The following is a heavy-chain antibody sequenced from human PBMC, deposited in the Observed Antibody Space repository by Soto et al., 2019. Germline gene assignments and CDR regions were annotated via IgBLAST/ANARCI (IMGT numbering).Heavy chain of an antibody. CDR3: ARIGSGSYRLDY. CDR1: GFTFDDYG. V-gene: IGHV3-20*04. CDR2: INWNGDSI. D-gene: IGHD3-10*01. Sequence: EVQLVESGGGAVRPGGSLRLSCAASGFTFDDYGMSWVRQAPGKGLEWVSGINWNGDSIGYADSVKGRFTISRDNAKNSLYLEMNSLRAEDTALYYCARIGSGSYRLDYWGQGTLVTVSS. J-gene: IGHJ4*02.